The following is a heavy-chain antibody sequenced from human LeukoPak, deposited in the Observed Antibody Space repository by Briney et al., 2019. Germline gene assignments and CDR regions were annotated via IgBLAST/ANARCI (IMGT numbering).Heavy chain of an antibody. CDR2: INHSGST. D-gene: IGHD3-22*01. Sequence: SETLSLTCAVYGGSFSGYYWSWIRQPPGKGLEWIGEINHSGSTNYNPSLKSRVTISVDTSKNQFSLKVRSVTAADTAVYYCARERDFYDSSGSPSYWGQGTLVIVSS. CDR3: ARERDFYDSSGSPSY. J-gene: IGHJ4*02. CDR1: GGSFSGYY. V-gene: IGHV4-34*01.